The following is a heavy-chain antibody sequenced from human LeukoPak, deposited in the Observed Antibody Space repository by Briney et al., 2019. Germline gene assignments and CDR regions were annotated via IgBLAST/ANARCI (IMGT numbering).Heavy chain of an antibody. D-gene: IGHD4-23*01. CDR1: GCSISSGYY. Sequence: SETLSLTCAVSGCSISSGYYRGWNRQPPGKGLECIGSIYHSGSTYYNPSLKSRVTISVDTSKNQFSLKLSSVTAADTAVYYCTERGGYGGPYFDYWGQGTLVTVSS. CDR2: IYHSGST. CDR3: TERGGYGGPYFDY. V-gene: IGHV4-38-2*01. J-gene: IGHJ4*02.